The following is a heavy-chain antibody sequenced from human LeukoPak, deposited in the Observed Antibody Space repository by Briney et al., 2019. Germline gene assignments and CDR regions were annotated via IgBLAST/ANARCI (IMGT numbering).Heavy chain of an antibody. CDR3: ARRWNYGIHYHIDV. J-gene: IGHJ6*03. Sequence: PSDTLSLTCAVYGGSFNNYYWNWIRQAPGKGLEWIGEINDSGRIIYNPSLKSRVTISVDTSKNQFSLRLSSVTAADTGIYYCARRWNYGIHYHIDVWGEGTTVTVSS. CDR1: GGSFNNYY. D-gene: IGHD1-7*01. CDR2: INDSGRI. V-gene: IGHV4-34*01.